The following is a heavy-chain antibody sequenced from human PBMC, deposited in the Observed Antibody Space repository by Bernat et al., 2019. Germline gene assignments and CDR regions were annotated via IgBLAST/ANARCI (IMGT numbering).Heavy chain of an antibody. Sequence: EVQLVESGGGLVQPGGSLRLSCAASGFIFSSYELNWVRQAPGKGLEWILYISSSGSAIYYADFVKGRFTSSRDNAKTSLYLQMNNLRAEGTAVYYCAREGSLDDFDYWGQGTLVTVSS. V-gene: IGHV3-48*03. D-gene: IGHD2-15*01. CDR3: AREGSLDDFDY. J-gene: IGHJ4*02. CDR1: GFIFSSYE. CDR2: ISSSGSAI.